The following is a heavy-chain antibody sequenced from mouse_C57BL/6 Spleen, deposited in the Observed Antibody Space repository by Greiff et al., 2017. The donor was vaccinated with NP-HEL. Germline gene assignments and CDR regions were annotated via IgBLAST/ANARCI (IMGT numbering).Heavy chain of an antibody. V-gene: IGHV1-52*01. D-gene: IGHD2-2*01. Sequence: QVQLQQPGAELVRPGSSVKLSCKASGYTFTSYWMHWVKQRPIQGLEWIGNIDPSDSETHYNQKFKDKATLTVDKSSSTAYMQLSSLTSEDSAVYYCARKGVVTTEYYFDYWGQGTTLTVSS. CDR1: GYTFTSYW. J-gene: IGHJ2*01. CDR3: ARKGVVTTEYYFDY. CDR2: IDPSDSET.